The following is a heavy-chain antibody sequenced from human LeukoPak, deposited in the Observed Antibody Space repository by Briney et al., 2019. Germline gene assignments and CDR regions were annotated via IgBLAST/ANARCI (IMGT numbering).Heavy chain of an antibody. J-gene: IGHJ4*02. CDR2: ISYDGSNK. V-gene: IGHV3-30*04. CDR3: AKDMTVTALDY. CDR1: GFSFSSYP. Sequence: GGSLRLSCSASGFSFSSYPMHWVRQAPGKGLEWVAVISYDGSNKYYADSVKGRFTISRDNSKNTLYLQMNSLRAEDTAVYYCAKDMTVTALDYWGQGTLVTVSS. D-gene: IGHD4-17*01.